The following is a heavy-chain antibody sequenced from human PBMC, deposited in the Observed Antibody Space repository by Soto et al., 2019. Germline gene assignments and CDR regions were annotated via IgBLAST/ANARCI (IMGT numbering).Heavy chain of an antibody. Sequence: EVQLVESGGGLEQPGGSLRLSCAVSGFTFSSYSMNWVRQAPGEGLEWISYISSSGSTIYYADSVKGRFTISRDNAKNSLYLQMNSLRGEDTAIYYCARGRYGDYLIDYWGQGTLVTVSS. CDR2: ISSSGSTI. CDR3: ARGRYGDYLIDY. D-gene: IGHD3-22*01. J-gene: IGHJ4*02. V-gene: IGHV3-48*01. CDR1: GFTFSSYS.